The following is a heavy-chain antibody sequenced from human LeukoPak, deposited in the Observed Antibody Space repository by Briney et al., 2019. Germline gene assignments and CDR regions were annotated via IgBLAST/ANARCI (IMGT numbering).Heavy chain of an antibody. CDR3: ARDHDFWSGYPVPGFDH. CDR1: GFSFNNYA. D-gene: IGHD3-3*01. V-gene: IGHV3-48*01. Sequence: GGSLRLSCAASGFSFNNYAMNWVRQAPGKGLEWVSNITSSSTSTYYGDSVKGRFTISRDNAKNSLYLQMNSLRAEDTAIYYCARDHDFWSGYPVPGFDHWGQGTLVTVSS. J-gene: IGHJ4*02. CDR2: ITSSSTST.